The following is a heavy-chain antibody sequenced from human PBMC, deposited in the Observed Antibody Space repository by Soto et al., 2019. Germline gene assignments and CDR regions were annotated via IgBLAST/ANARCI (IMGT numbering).Heavy chain of an antibody. CDR2: ISAYNGNT. V-gene: IGHV1-18*01. D-gene: IGHD2-2*03. Sequence: GASVKVSCKASGYTFTSYGISWVRQAPGQGLEWMGWISAYNGNTNYAQKLQGRVTMTTDTSTSTAYMEPRSLRSDDTAVYYCARGPDSTGYCSSTSCYSDWFDPWGQGTLVTVSS. CDR3: ARGPDSTGYCSSTSCYSDWFDP. CDR1: GYTFTSYG. J-gene: IGHJ5*02.